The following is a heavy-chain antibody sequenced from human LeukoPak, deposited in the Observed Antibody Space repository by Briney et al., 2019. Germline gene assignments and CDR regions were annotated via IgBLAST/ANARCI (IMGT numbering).Heavy chain of an antibody. V-gene: IGHV3-23*01. CDR3: AKDRILLMVYAIGYFDY. D-gene: IGHD2-8*01. Sequence: GGSLRRHCAASGFTFSSNAMSWVRQAPGKGLEWVSAISGSGGTTYYADSVKGRFTISRDNSKNTLYLQMNSLRAEDTAVYYCAKDRILLMVYAIGYFDYWGQGTLVTVSS. J-gene: IGHJ4*02. CDR2: ISGSGGTT. CDR1: GFTFSSNA.